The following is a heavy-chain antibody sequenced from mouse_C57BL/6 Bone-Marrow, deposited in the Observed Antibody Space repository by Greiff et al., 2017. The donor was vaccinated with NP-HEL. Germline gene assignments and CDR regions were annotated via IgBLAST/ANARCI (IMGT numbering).Heavy chain of an antibody. CDR2: IDPSDSYT. D-gene: IGHD1-1*01. CDR1: GYTFTSYW. Sequence: VQLQQPGAELVKPGASVKLSCKASGYTFTSYWMQWVKQRPGQGLEWIGEIDPSDSYTNYNQKFKGKATLTVDPSSSTAYMQLSSLTSEDSAVYYCAREGIYYYGPFAYWGQGTLVTVSA. CDR3: AREGIYYYGPFAY. V-gene: IGHV1-50*01. J-gene: IGHJ3*01.